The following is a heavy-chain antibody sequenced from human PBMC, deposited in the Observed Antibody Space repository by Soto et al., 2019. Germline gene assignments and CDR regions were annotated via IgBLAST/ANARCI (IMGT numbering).Heavy chain of an antibody. J-gene: IGHJ4*02. Sequence: GGSLRLSCAASGFTFISYAMSWVRQAPGKGLEWVSAISGSGGSTYYADSVKGRFTISRDNSKNTLYLQMNSLRAEDTAVYYCAKDETHPVLTGTTDYWGQGTLVTVSS. V-gene: IGHV3-23*01. CDR1: GFTFISYA. CDR3: AKDETHPVLTGTTDY. D-gene: IGHD1-7*01. CDR2: ISGSGGST.